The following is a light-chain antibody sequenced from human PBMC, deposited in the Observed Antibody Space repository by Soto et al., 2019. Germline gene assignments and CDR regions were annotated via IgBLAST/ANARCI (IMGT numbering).Light chain of an antibody. CDR1: QSVSSSY. Sequence: EIMLTQSPGTLSLSPGERATLSCRASQSVSSSYLAWYQQKPGQAPRLLISGASSRATGIPDRFSGSGSGTDFTLTISRLEPEDFAIYYCQQYGNSPITFGQGTRLEIK. J-gene: IGKJ5*01. V-gene: IGKV3-20*01. CDR2: GAS. CDR3: QQYGNSPIT.